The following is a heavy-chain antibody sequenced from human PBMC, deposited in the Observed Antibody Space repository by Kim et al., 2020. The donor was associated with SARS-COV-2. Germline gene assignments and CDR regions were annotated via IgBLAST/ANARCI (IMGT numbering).Heavy chain of an antibody. V-gene: IGHV3-48*03. CDR3: ARSQGRGYFDY. CDR1: GFIFSSYE. Sequence: GGSLRLSCAASGFIFSSYEINWVRQAPGKGLEWISDISSSASTIYYADSVKGRFTISRDNAKNSLYLQMNSLRAEDTAVYYCARSQGRGYFDYWGQGTLVTVS. D-gene: IGHD1-26*01. J-gene: IGHJ4*02. CDR2: ISSSASTI.